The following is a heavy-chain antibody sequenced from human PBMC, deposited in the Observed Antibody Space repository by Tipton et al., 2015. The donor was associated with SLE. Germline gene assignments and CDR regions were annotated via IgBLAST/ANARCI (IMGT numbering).Heavy chain of an antibody. Sequence: TLSLTCTVSGGSISPFYWSWIRQPPGKRLEWIGYIFYTGSTNYNPSLKSRVAMSVDMSKNQFSLKLTSVTAADTAVYYCARGSTVTRMDVWGQGTTVTVSS. J-gene: IGHJ6*02. CDR2: IFYTGST. CDR1: GGSISPFY. CDR3: ARGSTVTRMDV. V-gene: IGHV4-59*01. D-gene: IGHD4-17*01.